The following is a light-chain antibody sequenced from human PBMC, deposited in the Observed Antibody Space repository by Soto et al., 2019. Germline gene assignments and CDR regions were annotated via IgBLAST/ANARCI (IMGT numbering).Light chain of an antibody. J-gene: IGKJ1*01. CDR1: QSVRNY. CDR3: LQRSSWLWT. V-gene: IGKV3-11*01. Sequence: EIVLTQSPATLSLSPGERATLSCRASQSVRNYLAWYQQKPGQAPRLLIYDASNRATGIPARFSGSGSGTDFTLTISSLEPEDFAVYYCLQRSSWLWTFGQGTKVEIK. CDR2: DAS.